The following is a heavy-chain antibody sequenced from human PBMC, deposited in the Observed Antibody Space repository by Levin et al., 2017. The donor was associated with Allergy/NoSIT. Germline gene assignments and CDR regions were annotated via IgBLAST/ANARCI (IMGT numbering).Heavy chain of an antibody. V-gene: IGHV4-59*01. J-gene: IGHJ4*02. D-gene: IGHD4-23*01. Sequence: SETLSLTCTVSGGSISSYYWSWIRQPPGKGLEWLGYIYYSGSTTYNPSLKSRVTISVDTSKNQFSLKLSSVTAADTAVYYCARDTLGNSGRAFDYWGQGTLVTVSS. CDR2: IYYSGST. CDR1: GGSISSYY. CDR3: ARDTLGNSGRAFDY.